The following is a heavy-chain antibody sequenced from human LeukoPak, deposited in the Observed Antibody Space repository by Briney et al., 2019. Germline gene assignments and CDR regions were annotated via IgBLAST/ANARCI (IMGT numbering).Heavy chain of an antibody. Sequence: PGGSLRLSCAASGFTFNNYVMTWVRQAPGKGLEWVSVISGSGDSTYHADSVKGRFTISRDNSKNTLYLQMNSRRAEDTAVYYCAKDTRRVWRLTAHYFDYWGQGTLVTVSS. CDR1: GFTFNNYV. D-gene: IGHD2-21*02. CDR2: ISGSGDST. J-gene: IGHJ4*02. CDR3: AKDTRRVWRLTAHYFDY. V-gene: IGHV3-23*01.